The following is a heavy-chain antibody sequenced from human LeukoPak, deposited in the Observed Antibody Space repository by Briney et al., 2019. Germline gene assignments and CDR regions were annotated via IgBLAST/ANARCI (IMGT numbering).Heavy chain of an antibody. J-gene: IGHJ6*03. CDR1: GYTFTGYY. V-gene: IGHV1-2*02. CDR3: ASERRVVPADPIEYYYYYMDV. CDR2: INLNSGGT. Sequence: VASVKVSCKASGYTFTGYYTHWVRQAPGQGLEWMGWINLNSGGTNYAQKFQGRVTMTRDTSISTAYMELSRLRPDDTAVYYCASERRVVPADPIEYYYYYMDVWGKGTTVTVSS. D-gene: IGHD2-2*01.